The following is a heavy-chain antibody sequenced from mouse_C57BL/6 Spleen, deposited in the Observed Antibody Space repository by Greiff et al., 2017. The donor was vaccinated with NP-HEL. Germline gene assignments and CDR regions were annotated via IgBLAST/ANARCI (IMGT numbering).Heavy chain of an antibody. CDR3: TRSSNWDYFDY. V-gene: IGHV5-9-1*02. J-gene: IGHJ2*01. Sequence: EVMLVESGEGLVKPGGSLKLSCAASGFTFSSYAMSWVRQTPEKRLEWVAYISSGGDYTNYADTVKGRFTISRDKARNTLYLQMSSLKSENTAIYYGTRSSNWDYFDYWGQGTTLTVSS. D-gene: IGHD4-1*01. CDR1: GFTFSSYA. CDR2: ISSGGDYT.